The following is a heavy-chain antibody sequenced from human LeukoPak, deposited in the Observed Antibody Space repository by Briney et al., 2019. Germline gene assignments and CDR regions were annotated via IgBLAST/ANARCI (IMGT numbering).Heavy chain of an antibody. D-gene: IGHD2-15*01. J-gene: IGHJ6*02. CDR3: AREGIVVVVTALYGMDV. Sequence: PGESLRLSCAASGFTFSSYNINWVRQAPGKGLEWVSSISSSSTYIYYADSVKGRFTISRDNAKNSLYLQMSSLRAEDTAVYYCAREGIVVVVTALYGMDVWGQGTTVTVSS. V-gene: IGHV3-21*01. CDR1: GFTFSSYN. CDR2: ISSSSTYI.